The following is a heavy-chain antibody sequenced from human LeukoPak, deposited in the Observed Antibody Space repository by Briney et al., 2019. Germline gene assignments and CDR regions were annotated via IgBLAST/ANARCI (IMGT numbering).Heavy chain of an antibody. J-gene: IGHJ3*02. V-gene: IGHV3-9*01. CDR3: AKDTHITMVRGGAFDI. CDR1: GFTFDDYA. Sequence: GRSLRLSCAASGFTFDDYAMHWGRQAPGKGLGWVSGISWNSGSIGDAHSVHGGFTIYRDNAKTSLYLQMNSLRAEDTALYYCAKDTHITMVRGGAFDIWGQGTMVTVSS. CDR2: ISWNSGSI. D-gene: IGHD3-10*01.